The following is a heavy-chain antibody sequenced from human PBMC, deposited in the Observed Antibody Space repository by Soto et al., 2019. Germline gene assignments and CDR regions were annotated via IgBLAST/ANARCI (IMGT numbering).Heavy chain of an antibody. D-gene: IGHD3-3*01. CDR2: IRSKAYGGTT. CDR1: GFTFGDYT. V-gene: IGHV3-49*03. Sequence: EVQLVESGGGLVQPGRSLRLSCTASGFTFGDYTMTWFRQAPGKGLEWVGFIRSKAYGGTTEYAASVKGRFTISRDDSKSIAYLQMNSLKTEDTAVYYCTRADRDYDFWSGYRYNPWWFDPWGQGTLVTVSS. CDR3: TRADRDYDFWSGYRYNPWWFDP. J-gene: IGHJ5*02.